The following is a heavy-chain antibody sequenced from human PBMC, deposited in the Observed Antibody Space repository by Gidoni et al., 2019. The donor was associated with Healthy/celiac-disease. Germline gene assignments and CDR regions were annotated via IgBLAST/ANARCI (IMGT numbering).Heavy chain of an antibody. CDR1: GGTFSSYG. V-gene: IGHV1-69*01. CDR2: IIPIFGTA. J-gene: IGHJ5*02. CDR3: ARPAYYDILTGYYTSPWFDP. Sequence: QVQLVQSGAAVKKPGSSVKVSCKASGGTFSSYGISWVRQAPGQGLEWMGGIIPIFGTANYAQKFQGRVTITADESTSTAYMELSSLRSEDTAVYYCARPAYYDILTGYYTSPWFDPWGQGTLVTVSS. D-gene: IGHD3-9*01.